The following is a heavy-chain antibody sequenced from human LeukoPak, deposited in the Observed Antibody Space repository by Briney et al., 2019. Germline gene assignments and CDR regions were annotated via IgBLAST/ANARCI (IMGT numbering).Heavy chain of an antibody. Sequence: PGGSLRLSCAASGFTFSSHNMNWVRQAPGKGLEWVSHISNSASTVYYADSVKGRFIISRDNAKNSLYLQMNSLRDEDTAIYYCMKGGGGSCYSPVDFWGQGTLVTVSS. D-gene: IGHD2-15*01. CDR3: MKGGGGSCYSPVDF. CDR1: GFTFSSHN. J-gene: IGHJ4*02. CDR2: ISNSASTV. V-gene: IGHV3-48*02.